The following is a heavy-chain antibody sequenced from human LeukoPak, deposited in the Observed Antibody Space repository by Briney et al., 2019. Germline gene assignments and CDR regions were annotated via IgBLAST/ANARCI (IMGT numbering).Heavy chain of an antibody. D-gene: IGHD3/OR15-3a*01. V-gene: IGHV3-15*01. CDR2: ITTKTEGGAT. CDR1: GFTFSNAW. J-gene: IGHJ4*02. CDR3: TTYRITIYGLVEH. Sequence: GGSLRLSCAASGFTFSNAWMRWVRQAPGKGLEWVGRITTKTEGGATSYVAPVAGRFTISRDDSQNTLLLQMNSLKTEDTAVYYCTTYRITIYGLVEHWGQGTLVTVSS.